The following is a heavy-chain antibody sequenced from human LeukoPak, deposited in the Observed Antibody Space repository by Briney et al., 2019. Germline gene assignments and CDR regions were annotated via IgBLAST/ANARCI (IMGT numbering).Heavy chain of an antibody. J-gene: IGHJ4*02. D-gene: IGHD6-19*01. CDR1: GFTFDDYA. CDR2: ISGDGVST. Sequence: GGSLRLSCAASGFTFDDYAMHWVRQAPGKGLEWVSLISGDGVSTYHADSVKGRITISRDNSKNSLYLLMNSLRTEDTALYYCAKDRLERTGFFLDCWGQGTLVTVSS. V-gene: IGHV3-43*02. CDR3: AKDRLERTGFFLDC.